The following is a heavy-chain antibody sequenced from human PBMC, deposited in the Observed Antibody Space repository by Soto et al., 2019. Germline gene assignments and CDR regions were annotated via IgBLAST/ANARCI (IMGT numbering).Heavy chain of an antibody. CDR2: IYSGGYT. V-gene: IGHV3-53*01. Sequence: EVQLVESGGGLIQPGGSLRLSCAVSGFTVSNNYMSWVRQAPGKGLEGVSVIYSGGYTAYGDSVKGRFTISRDNSKNQLFFKRKNLRADGAGFFFGANHPGGGGYWGQGTLVTVSS. CDR3: ANHPGGGGY. D-gene: IGHD3-10*01. CDR1: GFTVSNNY. J-gene: IGHJ4*02.